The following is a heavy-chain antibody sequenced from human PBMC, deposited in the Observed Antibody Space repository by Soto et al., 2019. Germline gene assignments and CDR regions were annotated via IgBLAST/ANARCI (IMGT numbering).Heavy chain of an antibody. CDR2: ISSSSIYI. D-gene: IGHD4-17*01. V-gene: IGHV3-21*01. CDR3: ADYLPFQH. CDR1: GFTFSSYS. J-gene: IGHJ1*01. Sequence: LRLSCAASGFTFSSYSMNWVRQAPGKGLEWVSYISSSSIYIYYADSVKGRFTISRDNAKNPLYLQMNSLRAEDTAVYYCADYLPFQHWGQGTLVTVSS.